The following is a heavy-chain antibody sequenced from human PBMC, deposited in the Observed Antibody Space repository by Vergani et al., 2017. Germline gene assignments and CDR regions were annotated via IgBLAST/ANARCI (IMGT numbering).Heavy chain of an antibody. CDR1: GYIFTNYW. CDR3: ARPVVPAAIDAFDI. D-gene: IGHD2-2*01. Sequence: EVQLVQSGTEVKKPGESLKISCKTSGYIFTNYWIGWVRQMPGRGLEWLGMFYPGDSDTRYSPSFQGQVTISADKSISTAYLQWSSLKASDTAMYYCARPVVPAAIDAFDIWGQGTMVTVSS. J-gene: IGHJ3*02. V-gene: IGHV5-51*03. CDR2: FYPGDSDT.